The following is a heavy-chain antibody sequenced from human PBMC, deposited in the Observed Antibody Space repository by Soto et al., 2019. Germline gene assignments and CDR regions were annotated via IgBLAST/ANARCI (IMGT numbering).Heavy chain of an antibody. CDR3: ARSSGSYSDFDY. Sequence: QVQVVQSGAEMKKPGASVKVSCKTSGYIFTNYYMHWVRQAPGQGLEWMGWINPNSGGTNYAQKFQGRVTMTRDTSISTAYMELNRLRSDDTAVYYCARSSGSYSDFDYWGQGTLVTVSS. J-gene: IGHJ4*02. D-gene: IGHD1-26*01. CDR2: INPNSGGT. V-gene: IGHV1-2*02. CDR1: GYIFTNYY.